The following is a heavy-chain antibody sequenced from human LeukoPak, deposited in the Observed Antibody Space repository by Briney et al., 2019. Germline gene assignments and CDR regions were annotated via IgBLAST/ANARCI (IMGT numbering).Heavy chain of an antibody. CDR2: IYHSGST. CDR1: GGSISSSNW. V-gene: IGHV4-4*02. D-gene: IGHD6-13*01. J-gene: IGHJ4*02. Sequence: PSGTLSLTCAVSGGSISSSNWWSWVRQPPGKGLEWIGEIYHSGSTNYNPSLKSRVTISVDKSKNQFSLKLSSVTAADTAVYYCAKLSLGYSSSWYEIDYWGQGTLVIVSS. CDR3: AKLSLGYSSSWYEIDY.